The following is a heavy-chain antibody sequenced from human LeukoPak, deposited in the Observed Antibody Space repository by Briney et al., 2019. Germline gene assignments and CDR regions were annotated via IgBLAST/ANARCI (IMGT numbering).Heavy chain of an antibody. CDR1: GFTFSSYS. V-gene: IGHV3-21*01. CDR3: ARDRPSRRPGLVVDF. D-gene: IGHD2-8*02. J-gene: IGHJ4*02. CDR2: IGSSSSYI. Sequence: NPGGSLRLSCAASGFTFSSYSMNWVRQAPGKGLEWVSSIGSSSSYIYYADSVKGRFTISRDNAKNSLYLQMNSLRADDTAVYYCARDRPSRRPGLVVDFWGQGTLVTVSS.